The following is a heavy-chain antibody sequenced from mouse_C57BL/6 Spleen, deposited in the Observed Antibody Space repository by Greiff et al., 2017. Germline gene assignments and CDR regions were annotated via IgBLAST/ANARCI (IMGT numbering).Heavy chain of an antibody. CDR1: GYTFTGYW. Sequence: QVQLQQSGAELMKPGASVKLSCKATGYTFTGYWIEWVKQRPGHGLEWIGEIFPGSGSTNYNEKFKGKATFTADPSSNTAYMQLISLTTEDSADYYCGRSDYDYAGYWGQGTTLTVSS. D-gene: IGHD2-4*01. J-gene: IGHJ2*01. V-gene: IGHV1-9*01. CDR3: GRSDYDYAGY. CDR2: IFPGSGST.